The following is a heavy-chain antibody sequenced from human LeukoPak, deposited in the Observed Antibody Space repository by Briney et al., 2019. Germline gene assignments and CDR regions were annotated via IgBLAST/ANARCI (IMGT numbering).Heavy chain of an antibody. CDR1: GFTFSDYY. J-gene: IGHJ4*02. CDR3: ARVRSECSSSSMDY. Sequence: GGSLRLSCAASGFTFSDYYMSWIRQAPGKGLEWVSYISSSGSTIYYADSVKGRFTISRDNAKNSLYLQMNSLRAEDTAVYYCARVRSECSSSSMDYWGQGTLVTVSS. V-gene: IGHV3-11*04. CDR2: ISSSGSTI. D-gene: IGHD6-6*01.